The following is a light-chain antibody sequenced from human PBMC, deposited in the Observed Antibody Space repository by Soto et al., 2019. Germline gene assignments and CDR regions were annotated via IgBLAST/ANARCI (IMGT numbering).Light chain of an antibody. J-gene: IGKJ4*01. CDR3: LQYNNWPRT. Sequence: EIVMTQSPAILSVSPGERATLSCRASQSISTNLAWYQQRPGQAPRLLIFGASTRATGIPARFSGGGSGTQFTLTISSLQSEDFAVYYCLQYNNWPRTFGGGTKVEIK. CDR2: GAS. CDR1: QSISTN. V-gene: IGKV3-15*01.